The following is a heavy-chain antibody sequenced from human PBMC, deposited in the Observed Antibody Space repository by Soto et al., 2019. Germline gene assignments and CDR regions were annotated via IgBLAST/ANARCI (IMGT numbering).Heavy chain of an antibody. CDR1: GGSISSSSYY. CDR2: IYYSGST. V-gene: IGHV4-39*02. J-gene: IGHJ4*02. CDR3: AREINMIHDAED. Sequence: PSETLSLTCTVSGGSISSSSYYWGWIRQPPGKGLEWIGSIYYSGSTYYNPSLKSRVTISVDTSKNQFSLKLSSVTAADTAVYYCAREINMIHDAEDWGQGTLVTVSS. D-gene: IGHD3-22*01.